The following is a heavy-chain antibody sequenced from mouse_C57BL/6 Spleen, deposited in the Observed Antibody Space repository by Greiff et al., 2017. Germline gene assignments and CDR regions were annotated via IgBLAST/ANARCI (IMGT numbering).Heavy chain of an antibody. CDR2: FDPSDSYT. J-gene: IGHJ4*01. V-gene: IGHV1-50*01. D-gene: IGHD1-1*01. CDR3: ARSRPVVATDAMDY. Sequence: QVQLQQPGAELVKPGASVKLSCKASGYTFTSYWMQWVKQRPGQGLEWIGEFDPSDSYTNYNQKFKGKATLTVEPSSSTAYMQLSSLTSEDSAVYYCARSRPVVATDAMDYWGQGTSVTVSS. CDR1: GYTFTSYW.